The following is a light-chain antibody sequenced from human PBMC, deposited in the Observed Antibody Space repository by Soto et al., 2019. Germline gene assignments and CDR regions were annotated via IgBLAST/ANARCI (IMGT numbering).Light chain of an antibody. CDR3: QQRLHWPIT. CDR1: QTVGRF. J-gene: IGKJ5*01. V-gene: IGKV3-11*01. Sequence: DIVLTKSPGTLSLSPGDRVTLSCRASQTVGRFFSWYQHSRGQGPRLLVYEASNRATGVPARFSGSGSETDFTLPISSLEPEELAGYYCQQRLHWPITFGQWTRLEI. CDR2: EAS.